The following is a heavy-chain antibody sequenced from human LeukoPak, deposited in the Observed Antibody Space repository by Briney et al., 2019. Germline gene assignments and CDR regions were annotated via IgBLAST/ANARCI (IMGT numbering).Heavy chain of an antibody. V-gene: IGHV3-7*01. D-gene: IGHD4-17*01. CDR3: ARRYGDRSYYFDY. Sequence: GGSLRLSCAASGFTFSSYWMSWVRQAPGKGLEWVANIKQDGSEKYYVDSVKGRFTISRDNAKNSLYLQMNSLRAEDTAVCYCARRYGDRSYYFDYWGQGTLVTVSS. CDR2: IKQDGSEK. CDR1: GFTFSSYW. J-gene: IGHJ4*02.